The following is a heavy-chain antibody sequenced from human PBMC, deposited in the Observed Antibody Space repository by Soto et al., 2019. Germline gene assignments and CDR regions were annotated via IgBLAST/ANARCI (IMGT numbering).Heavy chain of an antibody. J-gene: IGHJ5*01. D-gene: IGHD2-2*01. V-gene: IGHV1-2*02. CDR3: ARPFCSSNSCHNWFDS. CDR2: INPNSGDT. CDR1: VYIFTGYY. Sequence: XSVKFSCKASVYIFTGYYINWVRQAPGQGLEWMGWINPNSGDTSYLQKFQGRVSMTTDTSINTAYMELSSVTSDDTAVYYCARPFCSSNSCHNWFDSWGQGALVTVSS.